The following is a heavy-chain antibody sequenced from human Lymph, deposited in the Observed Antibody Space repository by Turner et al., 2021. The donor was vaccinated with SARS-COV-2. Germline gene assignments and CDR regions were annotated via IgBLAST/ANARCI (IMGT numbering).Heavy chain of an antibody. Sequence: EVQLLESGGGLVQPGGSLRLSCAAHGFPFNNNAMSWVRPAPGKGLEWVSTISGSGGSTYYADSVKGRFIISRDNSKNTLYLQMNSLRAEDTAVYYCANLYPTVSWEFPYGMDVWGQGTTVTVSS. D-gene: IGHD3-16*01. J-gene: IGHJ6*02. CDR2: ISGSGGST. V-gene: IGHV3-23*01. CDR1: GFPFNNNA. CDR3: ANLYPTVSWEFPYGMDV.